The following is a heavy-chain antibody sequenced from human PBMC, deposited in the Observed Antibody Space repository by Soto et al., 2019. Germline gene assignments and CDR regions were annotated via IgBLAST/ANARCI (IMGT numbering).Heavy chain of an antibody. CDR1: GFTFNTYG. D-gene: IGHD2-21*02. CDR2: ISYDGINK. CDR3: AREEHIVVVTAIPAEYFQH. Sequence: QVQLVESGGGVVQPGRSLRLSCAASGFTFNTYGFHWVRQAPGKGLEWVAHISYDGINKNYVDSVKGRFTISRDNSENTVDLQLNSLRPEDTAVYFCAREEHIVVVTAIPAEYFQHWGQGTLVKVSS. J-gene: IGHJ1*01. V-gene: IGHV3-30*03.